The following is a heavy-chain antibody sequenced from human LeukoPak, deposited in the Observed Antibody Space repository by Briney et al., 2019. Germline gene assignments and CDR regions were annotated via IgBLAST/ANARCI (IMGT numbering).Heavy chain of an antibody. D-gene: IGHD3-22*01. CDR1: GYTFTAYY. J-gene: IGHJ4*02. V-gene: IGHV1-2*02. CDR3: ARGNVGPYDNSGYYSFGY. CDR2: INPNSGVT. Sequence: ASVKVSCKASGYTFTAYYMHWVRQAPEQGLEWMGWINPNSGVTNYAQKFQGRVTMTRDTSISTAYMELSRLRSDDTAVYYCARGNVGPYDNSGYYSFGYWGQGTLVTVSS.